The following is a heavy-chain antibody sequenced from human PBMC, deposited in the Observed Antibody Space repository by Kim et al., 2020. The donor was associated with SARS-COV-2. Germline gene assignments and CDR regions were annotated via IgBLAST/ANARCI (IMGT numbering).Heavy chain of an antibody. Sequence: GGSLRLSCVASGFTFSSYGMHWVRQAPGKGLEWVAVISYDGSNKYYADSVKGRFTISRDNSKNTLYLQMNSLRAEDTAVYYCARDPNDYVWGSYRYTLGFHYYYGMDVWGQGTTVTVSS. CDR2: ISYDGSNK. CDR1: GFTFSSYG. CDR3: ARDPNDYVWGSYRYTLGFHYYYGMDV. D-gene: IGHD3-16*02. V-gene: IGHV3-33*05. J-gene: IGHJ6*02.